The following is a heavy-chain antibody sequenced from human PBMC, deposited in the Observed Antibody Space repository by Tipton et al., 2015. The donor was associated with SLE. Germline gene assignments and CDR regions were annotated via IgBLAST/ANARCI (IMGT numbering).Heavy chain of an antibody. CDR1: GGSISSGDYY. J-gene: IGHJ4*02. Sequence: LRLSCTVSGGSISSGDYYWSWIRQPAGKGLEWIGHLYTTGSTDYNPSLKSRGIISADTSKSRFSLKVTSGTAADTAVYYCARAPSFMVRRFTVYHFDSWGQGTRVTVSS. CDR3: ARAPSFMVRRFTVYHFDS. D-gene: IGHD3-10*01. V-gene: IGHV4-61*09. CDR2: LYTTGST.